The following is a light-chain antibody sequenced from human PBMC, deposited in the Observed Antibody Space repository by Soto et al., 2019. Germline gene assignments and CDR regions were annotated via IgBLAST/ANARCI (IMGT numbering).Light chain of an antibody. CDR2: AAS. V-gene: IGKV3-20*01. Sequence: ESVLTQSPGTLSLSPGERAALSCRASQSVSSSYLAWYQQKSGQAPRLLIYAASTRATGIPDRFSGSGSGTDFTLTISRLEPEDFAVYYCQQYHSWPPRTFGQGTKVDIK. J-gene: IGKJ1*01. CDR1: QSVSSSY. CDR3: QQYHSWPPRT.